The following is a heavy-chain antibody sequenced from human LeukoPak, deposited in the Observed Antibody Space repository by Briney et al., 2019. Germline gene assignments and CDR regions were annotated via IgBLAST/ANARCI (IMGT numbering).Heavy chain of an antibody. CDR1: GGTFSSYA. CDR3: ASLSMSPDYYYYYMDV. CDR2: IIPIFGTA. D-gene: IGHD2/OR15-2a*01. V-gene: IGHV1-69*05. J-gene: IGHJ6*03. Sequence: LVKVSCKASGGTFSSYAISWVRQAPGQGLEWMGWIIPIFGTANYAQKFQGRVTITTDESTSTAYMELSSLRSEDTAVYYCASLSMSPDYYYYYMDVWGKGTTVTVSS.